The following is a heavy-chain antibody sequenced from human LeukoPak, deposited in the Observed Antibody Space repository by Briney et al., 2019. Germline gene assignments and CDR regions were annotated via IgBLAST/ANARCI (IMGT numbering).Heavy chain of an antibody. Sequence: HPGGSLRLSCAASGFTVSSSYMSWVRQAPGKGLEWISVIYCGGSTYYTASLKGRVTISRHNSKNTLYLQMNSLRAADTAAYYCARDFWYSGSRPDAFDIWGQGTMVTVSS. CDR2: IYCGGST. V-gene: IGHV3-53*04. D-gene: IGHD1-26*01. CDR1: GFTVSSSY. J-gene: IGHJ3*02. CDR3: ARDFWYSGSRPDAFDI.